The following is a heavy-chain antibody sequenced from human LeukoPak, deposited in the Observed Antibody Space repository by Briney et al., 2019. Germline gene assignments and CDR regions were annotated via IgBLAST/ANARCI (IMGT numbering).Heavy chain of an antibody. CDR3: ARGGRGVAEDAFDI. V-gene: IGHV3-11*01. J-gene: IGHJ3*02. D-gene: IGHD2-8*01. CDR2: ITNSGATI. Sequence: GGSLRVSCAASEFTFSDYYMTWIRQAPGRGLEWISYITNSGATIYADSVKGRFTSSRDNAKKSLYLQMNSLRAEDTAVYYCARGGRGVAEDAFDIWGQGTLVTVSS. CDR1: EFTFSDYY.